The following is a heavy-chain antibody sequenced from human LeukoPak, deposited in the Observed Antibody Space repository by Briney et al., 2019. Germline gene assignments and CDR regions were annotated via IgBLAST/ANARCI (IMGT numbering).Heavy chain of an antibody. CDR1: GFTFSSYS. J-gene: IGHJ4*02. CDR3: ARDLRDGYNYAPYYYFDY. V-gene: IGHV3-21*01. Sequence: GGSLRLSCAASGFTFSSYSMNWVRQAPGKGLEWVSSITSSGRYIYYADSVKGRFTISRDNAKNSLCLQMNSLRAEDTAVYYCARDLRDGYNYAPYYYFDYWGQGTLVTVSS. CDR2: ITSSGRYI. D-gene: IGHD5-24*01.